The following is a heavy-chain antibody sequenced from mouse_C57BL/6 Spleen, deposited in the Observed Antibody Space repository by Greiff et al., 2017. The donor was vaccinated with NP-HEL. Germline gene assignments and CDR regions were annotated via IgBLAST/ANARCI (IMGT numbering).Heavy chain of an antibody. V-gene: IGHV14-1*01. J-gene: IGHJ2*01. CDR2: IDPEDGDT. D-gene: IGHD1-1*01. CDR3: TLTTVVPYYFDY. Sequence: VHVKQSGAELVRPGASVKLSCTASGFNIKDYYMHWVKQRPEQGLEWIGRIDPEDGDTEYAPKFQGKATMTADTSSNTAYLQLSSLTSEDTAVYYCTLTTVVPYYFDYWGQGTTLTVSS. CDR1: GFNIKDYY.